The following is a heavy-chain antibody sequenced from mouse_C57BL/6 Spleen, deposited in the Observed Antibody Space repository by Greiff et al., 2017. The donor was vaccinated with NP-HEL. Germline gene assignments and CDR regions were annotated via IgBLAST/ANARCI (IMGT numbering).Heavy chain of an antibody. V-gene: IGHV14-2*01. Sequence: EVQLQQSGAELVKPGASVTLSCTASGFNIQDYYMHWVKQRTEQGLAWIGRIDPEDGETKYAPKFQGQATITADTSSTTAYLQRSSLTSEDTGVYYRARDYGSFDYWGQGTTLTVSS. J-gene: IGHJ2*01. CDR3: ARDYGSFDY. D-gene: IGHD1-1*01. CDR2: IDPEDGET. CDR1: GFNIQDYY.